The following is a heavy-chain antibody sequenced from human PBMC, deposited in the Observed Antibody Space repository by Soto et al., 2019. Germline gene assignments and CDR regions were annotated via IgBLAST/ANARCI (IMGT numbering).Heavy chain of an antibody. CDR3: TREEGSGSYYDYYYGMDV. V-gene: IGHV3-49*03. CDR2: IRSKAYGGTT. CDR1: GFTFGDYA. D-gene: IGHD3-10*01. Sequence: PGGSLRLSCTASGFTFGDYAMSWFRQAPGKGLEWVGFIRSKAYGGTTEYAASVKGRFTISRDDSKSIAYLQMNSLKTEDTAVYYCTREEGSGSYYDYYYGMDVWGQGTTVTVS. J-gene: IGHJ6*02.